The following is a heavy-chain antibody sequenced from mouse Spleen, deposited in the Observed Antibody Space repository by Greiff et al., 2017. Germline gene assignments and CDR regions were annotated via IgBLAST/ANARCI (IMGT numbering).Heavy chain of an antibody. CDR2: INPNNGGT. CDR3: ARDYGSSYGGWFAY. D-gene: IGHD1-1*01. J-gene: IGHJ3*01. Sequence: EVQLQQSGPELVKPGASVKMSCKASGYTFTDYNMHWVKQSHGKSLEWIGYINPNNGGTSYNQKFKGKATLTVNKSSSTAYMELRSLTSEDSAVYYCARDYGSSYGGWFAYWGQGTLVTVSA. V-gene: IGHV1-22*01. CDR1: GYTFTDYN.